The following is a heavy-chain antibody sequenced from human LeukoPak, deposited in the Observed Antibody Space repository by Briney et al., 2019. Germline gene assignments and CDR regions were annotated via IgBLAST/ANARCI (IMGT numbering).Heavy chain of an antibody. CDR2: IYSGGST. D-gene: IGHD3-3*01. J-gene: IGHJ4*02. V-gene: IGHV3-53*01. CDR3: AVTIFGVVTKH. Sequence: GRSLRLSCAASGFTFSGYWRSWVRQAPGKGLEWVSVIYSGGSTYYADSVKGRFTISRDNSKNTLYLQMNSLRAEDTAVYYCAVTIFGVVTKHWGQGTLVTVSS. CDR1: GFTFSGYW.